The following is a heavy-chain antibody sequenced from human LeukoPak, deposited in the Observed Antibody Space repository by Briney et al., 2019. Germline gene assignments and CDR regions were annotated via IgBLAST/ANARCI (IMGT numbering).Heavy chain of an antibody. Sequence: GGSLRLSCAASGFTFSNYWVSWVRQAPGKGLEWVANIKEDGSEKYYVDSVKGRFTISRDNAKNSLSLQVNSLSAEDTAVYYCARVYYYDSSGPFDYWGQGTLVTVSS. D-gene: IGHD3-22*01. CDR2: IKEDGSEK. J-gene: IGHJ4*02. V-gene: IGHV3-7*01. CDR1: GFTFSNYW. CDR3: ARVYYYDSSGPFDY.